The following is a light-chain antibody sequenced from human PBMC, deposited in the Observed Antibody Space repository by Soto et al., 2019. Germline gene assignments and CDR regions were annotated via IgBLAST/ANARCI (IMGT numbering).Light chain of an antibody. CDR1: TSDVGGYNY. CDR3: SSYTSSSGV. J-gene: IGLJ3*02. CDR2: DVS. Sequence: QSALTQPASVSGSPGQSITISCTGSTSDVGGYNYVSWYQQHPGKAPKLMIYDVSNRPSGVSNRFSGSKSGNTASLTISGLQAEDEADYYCSSYTSSSGVFGVGTKLTVL. V-gene: IGLV2-14*01.